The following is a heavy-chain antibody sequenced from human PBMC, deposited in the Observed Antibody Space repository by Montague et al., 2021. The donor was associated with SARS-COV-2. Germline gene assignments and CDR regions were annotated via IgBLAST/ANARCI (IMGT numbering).Heavy chain of an antibody. CDR2: VDYSGLT. CDR3: AKDGEALAWGTFDI. J-gene: IGHJ3*02. V-gene: IGHV4-39*07. Sequence: SETLSLTCTVSRDSISSHNYFWAWIRQPPGKGLEWIGSVDYSGLTFYNPSLESRVTISVDTSKKQSSLKVNSVTAAVTAVYYCAKDGEALAWGTFDIWGQGTMVTVSS. CDR1: RDSISSHNYF. D-gene: IGHD3-10*01.